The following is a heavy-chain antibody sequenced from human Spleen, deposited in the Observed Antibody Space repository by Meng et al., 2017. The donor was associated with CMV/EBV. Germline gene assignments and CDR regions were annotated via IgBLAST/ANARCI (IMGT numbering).Heavy chain of an antibody. D-gene: IGHD3-10*01. CDR3: AESPGVYGSFFEY. CDR1: GFTFSSYA. Sequence: GESLKISCAVSGFTFSSYAMSWVRQTPGKGLEWVSAISGSGDSTYYADSVKGRFTISRDNSKNTLYLQMDSLRGDDTAAYFCAESPGVYGSFFEYWGQGTLVTVSS. CDR2: ISGSGDST. V-gene: IGHV3-23*01. J-gene: IGHJ4*02.